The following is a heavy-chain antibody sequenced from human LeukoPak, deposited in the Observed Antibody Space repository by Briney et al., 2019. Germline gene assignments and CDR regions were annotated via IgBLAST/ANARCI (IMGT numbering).Heavy chain of an antibody. Sequence: PSETLSLTCTVSGGSISSYYWSWIRQPPGKGLEWIGYIYYSGSTNYNPSLKSRVTISVKTSKNQFSLKLSSVTAADTAVYSCARVRSSSWKFDYWGQGTLVTVSS. CDR3: ARVRSSSWKFDY. D-gene: IGHD6-13*01. CDR2: IYYSGST. V-gene: IGHV4-59*01. J-gene: IGHJ4*02. CDR1: GGSISSYY.